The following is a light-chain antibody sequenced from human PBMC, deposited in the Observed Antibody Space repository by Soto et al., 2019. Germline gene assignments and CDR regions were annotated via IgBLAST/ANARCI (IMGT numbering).Light chain of an antibody. CDR3: QQYHNWPGYT. CDR1: QSVSSN. Sequence: EIVMTQSPATLSVSPGERATLSCRASQSVSSNLAWYQQKPGQAPRLLIYGASTRATGIPARFSGSGSGTEFNLTISSMQSEDFAVYYCQQYHNWPGYTFGQGTKLEIK. CDR2: GAS. J-gene: IGKJ2*01. V-gene: IGKV3-15*01.